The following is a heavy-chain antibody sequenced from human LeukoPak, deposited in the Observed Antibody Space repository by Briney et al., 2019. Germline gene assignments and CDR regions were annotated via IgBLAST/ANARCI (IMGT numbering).Heavy chain of an antibody. V-gene: IGHV3-53*01. J-gene: IGHJ4*02. CDR2: IYEGGNS. Sequence: GGSLRLSCAVSGFIVNNKYMTWVRQAPGKGLEWVSVIYEGGNSDYADSVKGRFTISRGNSKNTLYLQMSSLSAEDTAVYYCAKMNVLTGYYTPNFDYWGQGTLVTVSS. D-gene: IGHD3-9*01. CDR1: GFIVNNKY. CDR3: AKMNVLTGYYTPNFDY.